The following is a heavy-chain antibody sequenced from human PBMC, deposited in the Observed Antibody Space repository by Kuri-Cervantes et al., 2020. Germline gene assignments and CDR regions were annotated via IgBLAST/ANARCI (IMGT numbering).Heavy chain of an antibody. D-gene: IGHD3-16*01. CDR3: AAGGFMYQGLDY. CDR1: GFTFSNYG. CDR2: IWFDGSNK. Sequence: GESLKISCAASGFTFSNYGMHWVRQAPGKGLEWVAIIWFDGSNKYYADSVKGRFTISRDNSKSTSYLQMNTLRPDDMAVYYCAAGGFMYQGLDYWGQGTLVTVSS. V-gene: IGHV3-30*02. J-gene: IGHJ4*02.